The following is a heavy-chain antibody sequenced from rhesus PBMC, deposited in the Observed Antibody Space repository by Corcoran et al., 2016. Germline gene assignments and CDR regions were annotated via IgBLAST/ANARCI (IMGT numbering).Heavy chain of an antibody. CDR3: TTPAPYTPGTT. D-gene: IGHD1-38*01. V-gene: IGHV4-80*01. CDR2: NKVDNGNT. Sequence: QVQLQESGPGLVKPSETLSLTCGVSGASLTNYWWSWIRQPPGKGLEWIGGNKVDNGNTNYNPSLKARVTLSKAASQHHFSLRLHSVTASATAVYYCTTPAPYTPGTTWGQGVLVTVSS. CDR1: GASLTNYW. J-gene: IGHJ4*01.